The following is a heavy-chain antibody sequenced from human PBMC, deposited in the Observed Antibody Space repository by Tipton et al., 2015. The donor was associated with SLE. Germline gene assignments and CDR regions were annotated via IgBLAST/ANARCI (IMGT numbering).Heavy chain of an antibody. Sequence: QSGPEVKKPGASVKVSCKASGYTFTSYGISWVRQASGQGLEWMGWISAYNGNTNYAQKLQGRVTMTTDTSTSTAYMELRSLRSDDTAVYYRAMRVVSLYYYGMDVWGQGTTVTVSS. CDR3: AMRVVSLYYYGMDV. CDR2: ISAYNGNT. J-gene: IGHJ6*02. D-gene: IGHD3-3*01. CDR1: GYTFTSYG. V-gene: IGHV1-18*01.